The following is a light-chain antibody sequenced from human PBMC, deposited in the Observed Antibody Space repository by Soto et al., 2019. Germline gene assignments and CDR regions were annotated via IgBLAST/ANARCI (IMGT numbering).Light chain of an antibody. V-gene: IGKV1-5*03. J-gene: IGKJ1*01. CDR1: QSISRW. CDR2: EAS. CDR3: QQYNEYSAWT. Sequence: DIQMTQSPSTLSPSVGERVTITCRASQSISRWLAWYQQKPGKAPKLLIYEASGLESGVPSRFSGSGSGTEFTLTISSLQPDDFATHLCQQYNEYSAWTFGQGTKVDIK.